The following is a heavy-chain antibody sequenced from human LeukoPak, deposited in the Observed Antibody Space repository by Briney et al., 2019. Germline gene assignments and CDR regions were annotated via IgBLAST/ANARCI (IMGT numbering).Heavy chain of an antibody. CDR2: IQHEGNEK. CDR3: ARWATSFDL. Sequence: GGSLRLSCAASGFTLGNYWMSWVRQAPGRGLEWVANIQHEGNEKYYVVSVTGRFTISRDNAKNSLDMQMNSLRGEHTAVYYCARWATSFDLWGRGTLVTVSS. J-gene: IGHJ4*02. V-gene: IGHV3-7*01. D-gene: IGHD6-6*01. CDR1: GFTLGNYW.